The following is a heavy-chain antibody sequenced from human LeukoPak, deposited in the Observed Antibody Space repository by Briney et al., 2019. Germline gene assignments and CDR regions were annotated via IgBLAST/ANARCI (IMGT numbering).Heavy chain of an antibody. CDR3: ARDYHSSSWYGYTNWFDP. D-gene: IGHD6-13*01. CDR2: ISYDGSNK. V-gene: IGHV3-30*04. J-gene: IGHJ5*02. Sequence: GGSLRLSCAASGFTFSSYAMHWVRQAPGKGLEWVAVISYDGSNKYYADSVKGRFTISRDNSKNTLYLQMNSPRAEDTAVYYCARDYHSSSWYGYTNWFDPWGQGTLVTVSS. CDR1: GFTFSSYA.